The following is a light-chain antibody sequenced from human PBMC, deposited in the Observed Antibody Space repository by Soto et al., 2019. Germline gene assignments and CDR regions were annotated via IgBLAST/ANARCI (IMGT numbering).Light chain of an antibody. CDR1: RDIGSY. J-gene: IGKJ1*01. CDR2: AAS. V-gene: IGKV1-6*01. Sequence: ATQMPQSPSSLSASVGDRITITCRASRDIGSYLSWYQQKPGKAPTLLIYAASNLQSGVPSRFRGSRSGTEFTLTVSSLQPEDFATYYCLQDHDDSWTFGQGTKVDIK. CDR3: LQDHDDSWT.